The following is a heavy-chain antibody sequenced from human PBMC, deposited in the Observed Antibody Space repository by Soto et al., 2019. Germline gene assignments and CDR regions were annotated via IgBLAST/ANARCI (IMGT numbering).Heavy chain of an antibody. CDR1: GFTFSTYS. V-gene: IGHV3-21*01. CDR2: ISSRSDI. CDR3: ARPAGSGSYYYYYYGMDV. D-gene: IGHD1-26*01. Sequence: GGSLRLSCVGSGFTFSTYSINWVRQAPGKGLEWVSSISSRSDIYYADSVKGRFTISRDNAKNSVSLQMNSLRAEDTAVYYCARPAGSGSYYYYYYGMDVWGQGTTVTVSS. J-gene: IGHJ6*02.